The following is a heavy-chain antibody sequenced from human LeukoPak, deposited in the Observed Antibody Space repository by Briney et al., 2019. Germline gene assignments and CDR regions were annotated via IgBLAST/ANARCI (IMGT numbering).Heavy chain of an antibody. J-gene: IGHJ4*02. Sequence: PGGSLRLSCAASGFTFSSYAMTWVRQAPGKGLEWVSAISNSGGGTYYADSVKGRFTISRDNSKNTLYLQMNSLRAEDTAVYYCAKDLPHTRAFDYWGQGTLVSVST. CDR2: ISNSGGGT. V-gene: IGHV3-23*01. CDR1: GFTFSSYA. CDR3: AKDLPHTRAFDY. D-gene: IGHD5-24*01.